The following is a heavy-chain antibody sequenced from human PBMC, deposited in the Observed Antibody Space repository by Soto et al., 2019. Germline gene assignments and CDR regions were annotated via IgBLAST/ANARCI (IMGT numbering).Heavy chain of an antibody. D-gene: IGHD2-15*01. CDR3: AGDTPGGNKPVVS. J-gene: IGHJ4*02. CDR1: GYTSSSYN. V-gene: IGHV1-46*01. CDR2: INPSGIST. Sequence: QVQLVQSGAEVRRPGASVKVSCKASGYTSSSYNIHWVRQAPGQGLEWMGFINPSGISTTYAQQFLGRVTMTRDPSPALVYMELSSLRAEDTAVYYCAGDTPGGNKPVVSWGQGTLVIVSS.